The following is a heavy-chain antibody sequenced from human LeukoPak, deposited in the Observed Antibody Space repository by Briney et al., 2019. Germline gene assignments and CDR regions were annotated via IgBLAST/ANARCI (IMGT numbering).Heavy chain of an antibody. CDR2: IKEDGSEK. CDR3: AQSGRSTFWY. Sequence: GGPLRLFCGASGFTFSDHWMSWVRQAPGKGLEWVANIKEDGSEKYYVDSVRGRFTISRDNVKNSLHLQMNSLRVEDTAVYYCAQSGRSTFWYWGQGALVSVSS. V-gene: IGHV3-7*01. CDR1: GFTFSDHW. J-gene: IGHJ4*02. D-gene: IGHD2/OR15-2a*01.